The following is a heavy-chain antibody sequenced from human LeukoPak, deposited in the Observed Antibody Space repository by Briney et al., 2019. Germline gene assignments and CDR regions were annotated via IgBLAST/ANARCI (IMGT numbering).Heavy chain of an antibody. CDR2: INPNSGGT. Sequence: ASVKVSCKASGCTFTGYYMHWVRQAPGQGLEWMGRINPNSGGTNYAQKFQGRVTMTRDTSISTAYMELSRLRSDDTAVYYCARGGYSYYYYGMDVWGQGTTVTVSS. V-gene: IGHV1-2*06. CDR3: ARGGYSYYYYGMDV. CDR1: GCTFTGYY. J-gene: IGHJ6*02. D-gene: IGHD5-18*01.